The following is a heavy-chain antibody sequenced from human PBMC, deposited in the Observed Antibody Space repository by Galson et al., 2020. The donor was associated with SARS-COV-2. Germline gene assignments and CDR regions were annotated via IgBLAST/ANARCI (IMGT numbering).Heavy chain of an antibody. J-gene: IGHJ4*02. CDR3: ARESWLDLYFDY. CDR1: GGSISSGSYY. Sequence: SETLSLTCTVSGGSISSGSYYWSWIRQPAGKGLEWIGRIYANGGTNYNPSLKSRVAISVDTSKNQFSLNLKSVTAADTAVYYCARESWLDLYFDYWGQGALVTVSS. D-gene: IGHD3-10*01. CDR2: IYANGGT. V-gene: IGHV4-61*02.